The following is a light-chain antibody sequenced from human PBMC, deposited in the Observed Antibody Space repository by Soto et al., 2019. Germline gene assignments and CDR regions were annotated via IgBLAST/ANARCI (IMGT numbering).Light chain of an antibody. Sequence: DIQMTQSPSTLSASVGDRVTITCRASQSISSWLAWYQQKPGKAPKLLIYKASSLESGVPSRFSGSGSGTEFTLTISSLQPDDFATYYRQQKNSYWTSVHGTQVDIK. V-gene: IGKV1-5*03. J-gene: IGKJ1*01. CDR2: KAS. CDR1: QSISSW. CDR3: QQKNSYWT.